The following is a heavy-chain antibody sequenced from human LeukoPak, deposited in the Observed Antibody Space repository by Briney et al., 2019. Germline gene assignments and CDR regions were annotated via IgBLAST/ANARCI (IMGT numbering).Heavy chain of an antibody. CDR1: GFTFSNFE. CDR3: VSDAFDI. J-gene: IGHJ3*02. Sequence: PGESLRLSCAASGFTFSNFEMTWVRQAPEKGLELVSYINSSGSAIYYGDSVKGRFTISRDSAKNSLYLQMNNLRAEDTAVYYCVSDAFDIWGQGTMVTVSS. CDR2: INSSGSAI. V-gene: IGHV3-48*03.